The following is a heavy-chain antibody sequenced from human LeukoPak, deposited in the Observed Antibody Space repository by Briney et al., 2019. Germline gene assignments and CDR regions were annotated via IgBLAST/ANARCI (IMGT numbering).Heavy chain of an antibody. CDR3: ARDVSAGNSEFFDY. V-gene: IGHV1-18*01. J-gene: IGHJ4*02. Sequence: ASVKVSCKASGYTFTHYGINWVRQAPGQGLEWMGWISAYNGNTNYAQKLQGRVTMTTDTSTSTAYMELKSLRSDDTAVYYCARDVSAGNSEFFDYWGQGTLVTVSS. D-gene: IGHD4-23*01. CDR1: GYTFTHYG. CDR2: ISAYNGNT.